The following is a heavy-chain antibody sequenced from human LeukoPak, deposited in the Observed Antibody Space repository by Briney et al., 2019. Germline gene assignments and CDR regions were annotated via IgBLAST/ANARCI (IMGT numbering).Heavy chain of an antibody. D-gene: IGHD3-3*01. J-gene: IGHJ4*02. CDR1: GFTFSSYA. V-gene: IGHV3-23*01. CDR3: AKDEAPPEYYDFWSGYHGIDY. CDR2: ISGSGGST. Sequence: GGSLRLSRAASGFTFSSYAMSWVRQAPGKGLEWVSAISGSGGSTYYADSVKGRFTISRDNSKNTLYLQMNSLRAEDTAVYYCAKDEAPPEYYDFWSGYHGIDYWGQGTLVTVSS.